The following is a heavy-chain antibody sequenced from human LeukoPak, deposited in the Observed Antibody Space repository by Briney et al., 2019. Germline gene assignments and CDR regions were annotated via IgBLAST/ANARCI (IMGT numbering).Heavy chain of an antibody. CDR3: ARGHIRTVGSPGYFDY. V-gene: IGHV4-34*01. CDR2: INHSGST. D-gene: IGHD2-15*01. Sequence: SETLSLTCAVYGGSFSGYYWSWIRQPPGKGLEWIGEINHSGSTNYSPSLKSRVTISVDTSKNQFSLKLSSVTAADTAVYYCARGHIRTVGSPGYFDYWGQGTLVTVSS. CDR1: GGSFSGYY. J-gene: IGHJ4*02.